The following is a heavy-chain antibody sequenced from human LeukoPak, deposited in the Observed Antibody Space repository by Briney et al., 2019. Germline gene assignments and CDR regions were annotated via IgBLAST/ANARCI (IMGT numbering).Heavy chain of an antibody. CDR1: GYTLTELS. CDR2: FDPEDGET. Sequence: ASVKVSRKVSGYTLTELSMHWVRQAPGKGLEWMGGFDPEDGETIYAQKFQGRVTMTEDTSTDTAYMELSSLRSEDTAVYYCATQRSYYDSSGYYDAFDIWGQGTMVTVSS. CDR3: ATQRSYYDSSGYYDAFDI. V-gene: IGHV1-24*01. D-gene: IGHD3-22*01. J-gene: IGHJ3*02.